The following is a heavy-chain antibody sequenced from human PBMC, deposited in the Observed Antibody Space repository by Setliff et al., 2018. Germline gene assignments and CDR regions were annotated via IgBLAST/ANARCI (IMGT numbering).Heavy chain of an antibody. CDR3: ARLLNGYNSYDYYYMDV. Sequence: GESLTISCKGSGYSFSNYWIGWVRQMPGKGLEWMGIVYPGDSDTRYSPSFEGQVTISADKSISTAYLQWSSLKASDSAMYYCARLLNGYNSYDYYYMDVWG. J-gene: IGHJ6*03. CDR1: GYSFSNYW. D-gene: IGHD5-12*01. CDR2: VYPGDSDT. V-gene: IGHV5-51*01.